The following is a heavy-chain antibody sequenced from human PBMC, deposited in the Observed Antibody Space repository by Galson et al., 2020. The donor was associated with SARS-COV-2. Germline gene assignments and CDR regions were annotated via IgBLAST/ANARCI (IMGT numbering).Heavy chain of an antibody. Sequence: SLKISCAASGFTFDDYAMHWVRQAPGKGLEWVSGINWNSDTIGYADSVKGRFTISRDNAKNSLYLQMNSLRPEDMALYYCAKDRGSNSYGHFDYWGQGTLVTVSS. CDR2: INWNSDTI. J-gene: IGHJ4*02. CDR1: GFTFDDYA. V-gene: IGHV3-9*03. D-gene: IGHD3-16*01. CDR3: AKDRGSNSYGHFDY.